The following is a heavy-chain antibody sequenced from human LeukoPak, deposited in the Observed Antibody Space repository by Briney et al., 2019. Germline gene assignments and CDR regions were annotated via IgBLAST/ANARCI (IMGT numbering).Heavy chain of an antibody. D-gene: IGHD3-9*01. Sequence: PGGSLRLSCAASGFNFSSYGMHWGRQAPGKGLEWVAIIWYDGSTKYYADSVKGRFTISRDNSKNTLYLQMNSLRAEDTAVYYCARGLRYFDRSQNWFDPWGQGTLVTVSS. CDR3: ARGLRYFDRSQNWFDP. V-gene: IGHV3-33*08. J-gene: IGHJ5*02. CDR2: IWYDGSTK. CDR1: GFNFSSYG.